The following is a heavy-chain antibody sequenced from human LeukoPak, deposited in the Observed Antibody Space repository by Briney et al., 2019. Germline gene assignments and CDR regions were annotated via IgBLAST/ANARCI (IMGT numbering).Heavy chain of an antibody. Sequence: GGSLRLSCAASGFTFSGYAMSWVRQAPGKGLEWVSAISGSGGSTYYADSVKGRFTISRDNSKNTLYLQMNSLRAEDTAVYYCARGTVATTGTSYYFDYWGQGTLVTVSS. CDR2: ISGSGGST. J-gene: IGHJ4*02. CDR1: GFTFSGYA. V-gene: IGHV3-23*01. D-gene: IGHD5-12*01. CDR3: ARGTVATTGTSYYFDY.